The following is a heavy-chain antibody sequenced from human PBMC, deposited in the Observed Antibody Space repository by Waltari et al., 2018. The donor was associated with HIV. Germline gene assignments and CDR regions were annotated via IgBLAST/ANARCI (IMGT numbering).Heavy chain of an antibody. J-gene: IGHJ4*02. CDR1: AYSINSNYY. V-gene: IGHV4-38-2*01. Sequence: QVQLQESGPGLVKASETLSLTCGVSAYSINSNYYWAWARQPPGKGLEWIGTFSYSGTSYYNPSLKSRVSISVDTSKNQFSLKLSSVTAADTAVYYCARVGYFYVSGGFVVPHYFESWGQGSLVTVSS. D-gene: IGHD3-22*01. CDR3: ARVGYFYVSGGFVVPHYFES. CDR2: FSYSGTS.